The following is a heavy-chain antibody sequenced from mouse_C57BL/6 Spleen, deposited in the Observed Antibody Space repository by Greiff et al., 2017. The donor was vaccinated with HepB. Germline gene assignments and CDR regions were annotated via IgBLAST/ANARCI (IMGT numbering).Heavy chain of an antibody. CDR3: ARSGDDGYYRGYFDV. V-gene: IGHV1-26*01. J-gene: IGHJ1*03. D-gene: IGHD2-3*01. Sequence: VQLQQSGPELVKPGASVKISCKASGYTFTDYYMNWVKQSHGKSLEWIGDINPNNGGTSYNQKFKGKATLTVDKSSSTAYMELRSLTSEDSAVYYCARSGDDGYYRGYFDVWGTGTTVTVSS. CDR1: GYTFTDYY. CDR2: INPNNGGT.